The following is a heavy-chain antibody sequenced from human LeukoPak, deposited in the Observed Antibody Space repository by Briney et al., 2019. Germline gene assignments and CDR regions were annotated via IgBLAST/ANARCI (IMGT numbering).Heavy chain of an antibody. J-gene: IGHJ4*02. V-gene: IGHV3-7*01. CDR2: IKQDGSEK. Sequence: GGSLRLSCAPSGFTFSNYAMSWVRQAPGKGLEWVANIKQDGSEKYYVDSVKGRFTISRDNAKNSLYLQMNSLRAEDTAVYYCARSIAAASSSYYFDYWGQGTLVTVSS. CDR1: GFTFSNYA. D-gene: IGHD6-13*01. CDR3: ARSIAAASSSYYFDY.